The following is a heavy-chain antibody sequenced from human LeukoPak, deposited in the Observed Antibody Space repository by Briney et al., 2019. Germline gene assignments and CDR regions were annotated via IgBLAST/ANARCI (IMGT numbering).Heavy chain of an antibody. Sequence: SETLSLTCTVSGVSISSSNSYWGWIRQPPGKGLEWIGSIYYSGNTYYNASVKSRVTISIDSSKNQLSLMLSSVTAADTAVYYCARQTGSGLFTLPGGQGTLVTVSS. D-gene: IGHD3/OR15-3a*01. CDR2: IYYSGNT. V-gene: IGHV4-39*01. CDR3: ARQTGSGLFTLP. CDR1: GVSISSSNSY. J-gene: IGHJ4*02.